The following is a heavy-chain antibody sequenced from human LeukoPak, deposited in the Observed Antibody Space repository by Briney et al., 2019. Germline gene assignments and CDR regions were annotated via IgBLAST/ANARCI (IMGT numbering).Heavy chain of an antibody. J-gene: IGHJ4*02. Sequence: PSETLSLTCAVYGGSFSGYYWSWIRQPPGKGLEWIGEINHSGSTNYNPSLKSRVTISVDTSKNQFSLKLSSVTAADTAVYYCASAMVAIDYWGQGTLVTVSS. CDR1: GGSFSGYY. V-gene: IGHV4-34*01. CDR3: ASAMVAIDY. D-gene: IGHD2-15*01. CDR2: INHSGST.